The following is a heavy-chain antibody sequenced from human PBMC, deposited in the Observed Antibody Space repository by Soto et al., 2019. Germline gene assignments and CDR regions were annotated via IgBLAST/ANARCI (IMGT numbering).Heavy chain of an antibody. CDR3: ARQFVKVTPGAFEL. CDR2: ISYEGSQK. D-gene: IGHD2-21*02. J-gene: IGHJ3*01. CDR1: GFTFSSHV. V-gene: IGHV3-30-3*01. Sequence: QVQLVESGGGVVQPGRSLRLSCAASGFTFSSHVMHWVRQAPGKGLEWVAVISYEGSQKYYADSVKGRFTISRDNSKNTQYEQMNRLEAEDTAVYYCARQFVKVTPGAFELWGQGTMVTVSS.